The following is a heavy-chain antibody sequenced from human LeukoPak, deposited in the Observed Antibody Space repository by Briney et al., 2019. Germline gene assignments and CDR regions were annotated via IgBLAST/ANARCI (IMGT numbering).Heavy chain of an antibody. V-gene: IGHV4-34*01. Sequence: SETLSLTSAVYGGSFSGYYWSWIRQPPGEGLEYIGYIYHSAGSYYNPSLKSRLTMSIDTSRNQFSLKLTSVTAADTAVYHCARGLRYSQSYVAEYWGLGTLVTVSS. CDR3: ARGLRYSQSYVAEY. CDR2: IYHSAGS. CDR1: GGSFSGYY. J-gene: IGHJ4*02. D-gene: IGHD5-12*01.